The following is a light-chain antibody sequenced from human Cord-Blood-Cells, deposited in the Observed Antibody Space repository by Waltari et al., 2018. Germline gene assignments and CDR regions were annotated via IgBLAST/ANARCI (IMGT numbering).Light chain of an antibody. CDR2: AAS. CDR3: QQSYSTPYT. Sequence: DIQMTQSPSSLSASVGDRVTITCRASQSISSYLNWYQQKPGKAPKLLIYAASSLQSGVPSRFSVSGSRTDFTLTISSLQPEDFATYYCQQSYSTPYTFGQRTKLEIK. CDR1: QSISSY. V-gene: IGKV1-39*01. J-gene: IGKJ2*01.